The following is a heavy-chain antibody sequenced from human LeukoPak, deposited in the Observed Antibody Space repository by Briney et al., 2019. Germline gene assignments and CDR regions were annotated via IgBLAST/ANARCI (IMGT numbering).Heavy chain of an antibody. Sequence: GGSLRLSCAASGFTFRSYGMHWVRQAPGKGLAWVAVIWYDGSNKYYADSVKGRFTISRDNSKNTSYLQMNSLRAEDTAVYYCARGWQRGYFDWFQYGMDVWGKGTTVTVSS. J-gene: IGHJ6*04. CDR3: ARGWQRGYFDWFQYGMDV. CDR1: GFTFRSYG. CDR2: IWYDGSNK. D-gene: IGHD3-9*01. V-gene: IGHV3-33*01.